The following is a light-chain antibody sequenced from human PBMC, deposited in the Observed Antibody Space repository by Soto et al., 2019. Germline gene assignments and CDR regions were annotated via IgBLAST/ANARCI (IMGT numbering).Light chain of an antibody. CDR3: AAWDDSLNGRV. V-gene: IGLV1-44*01. CDR1: TSNIGRNT. Sequence: QSVLTQPPSASGTPGQRVTLSCSGSTSNIGRNTVSWYQRVPGTAPRLLIYENGHRPSGVPARFSGSKSDTSAALAISGLQSEDEAEYYCAAWDDSLNGRVFGGGTKLTVL. J-gene: IGLJ3*02. CDR2: ENG.